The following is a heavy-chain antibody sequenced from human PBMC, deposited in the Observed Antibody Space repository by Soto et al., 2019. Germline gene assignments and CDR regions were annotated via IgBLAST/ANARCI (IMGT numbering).Heavy chain of an antibody. CDR3: ASLVGIAAAGEGPFDD. CDR1: GGSFSGYY. V-gene: IGHV4-34*01. J-gene: IGHJ4*02. D-gene: IGHD6-13*01. Sequence: SETLSLTCAVYGGSFSGYYWSWIRQPPGKGLEWIGEINHSGSTNYNPSLKSRVTISVDTSKNQFSLKLSSVTAADTAVYYCASLVGIAAAGEGPFDDWGQGTLVTVSS. CDR2: INHSGST.